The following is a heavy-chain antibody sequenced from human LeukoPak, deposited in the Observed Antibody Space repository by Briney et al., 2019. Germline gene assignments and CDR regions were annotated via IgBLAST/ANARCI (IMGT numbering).Heavy chain of an antibody. CDR1: GGSISSDH. J-gene: IGHJ6*02. V-gene: IGHV4-59*01. CDR3: ARDSYYSKMDV. Sequence: SETLSLTCTVSGGSISSDHWSWIRQPPGKGLEWIGYISYSGNTNYNPSLKSRVTISVDTSKNRFSLKLNSLTAADTAVYYCARDSYYSKMDVWGQGTTVTVSS. CDR2: ISYSGNT.